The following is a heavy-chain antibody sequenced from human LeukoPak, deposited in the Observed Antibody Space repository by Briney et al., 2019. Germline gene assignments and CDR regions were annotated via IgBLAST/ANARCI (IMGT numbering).Heavy chain of an antibody. D-gene: IGHD2-15*01. CDR1: GFTFSSYG. CDR3: AKDDYSSATHDC. CDR2: ISYDGNNE. Sequence: GRSLRLSCAASGFTFSSYGMHWVRQAPGKGLDWVAFISYDGNNEYYADSVKGRFTISRDNSKNTLYLRMNSLRAEDTAVYYCAKDDYSSATHDCWGQGALVTVSS. V-gene: IGHV3-30*18. J-gene: IGHJ4*02.